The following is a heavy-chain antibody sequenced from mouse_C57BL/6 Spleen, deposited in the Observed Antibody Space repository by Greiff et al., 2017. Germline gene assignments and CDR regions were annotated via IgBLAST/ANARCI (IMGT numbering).Heavy chain of an antibody. CDR1: GYAFTNYL. D-gene: IGHD1-1*01. Sequence: QVHVKQSGAELVRPGTSVKVSCKASGYAFTNYLIEWVKQRPGQGLEWIGVINPGRGGTNSNETFKGKATLTADKSSSTAYIQLSSLTSEDSAVDFCARRGAFITTVGATGMDYWGQGTSVTGSS. V-gene: IGHV1-54*01. CDR2: INPGRGGT. J-gene: IGHJ4*01. CDR3: ARRGAFITTVGATGMDY.